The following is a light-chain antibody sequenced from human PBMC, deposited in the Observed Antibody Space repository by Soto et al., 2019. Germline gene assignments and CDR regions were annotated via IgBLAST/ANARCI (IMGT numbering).Light chain of an antibody. V-gene: IGKV3-11*01. CDR3: QQRSGWPT. J-gene: IGKJ1*01. CDR2: DAS. CDR1: QTVSTF. Sequence: EIVLTQSLDTLSLSPGERATLSCRASQTVSTFLAWYQQKPGQAPRLIVYDASKRAPGIPARFIGSGSGTDFTLTVSSLEPEDFALYYCQQRSGWPTFGQGTKVDI.